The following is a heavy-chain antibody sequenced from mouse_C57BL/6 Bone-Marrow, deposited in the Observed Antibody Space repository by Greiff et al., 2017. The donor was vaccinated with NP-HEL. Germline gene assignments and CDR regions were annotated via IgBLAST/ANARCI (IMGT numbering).Heavy chain of an antibody. CDR1: GFTFSSYA. V-gene: IGHV5-9-1*02. CDR2: ISSGGDYI. Sequence: EVQGVESGEGLVKPGGSLKLSCAASGFTFSSYALSWVRQTPEKRLEWVAYISSGGDYIYYADTVKGRFTISRDNARNTLYLQMGSLKSEDTAMYYCTRDDGYGYFDVWGTGTTVTVSS. D-gene: IGHD2-3*01. J-gene: IGHJ1*03. CDR3: TRDDGYGYFDV.